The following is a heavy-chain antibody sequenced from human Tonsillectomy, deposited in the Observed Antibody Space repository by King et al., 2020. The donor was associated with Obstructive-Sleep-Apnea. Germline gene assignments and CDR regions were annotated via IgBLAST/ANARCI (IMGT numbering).Heavy chain of an antibody. CDR2: ISGNGGST. J-gene: IGHJ4*02. D-gene: IGHD1-26*01. CDR3: AREARTGGSYPG. Sequence: VQLVESGGGLVQPGGSLRLSCAASGFTFSSYAMHWVRQAPGKGLEYVSAISGNGGSTYYANSLKGRFTISRDTSKNTLYLQMGSLSTEDMAVYYCAREARTGGSYPGWGQGTLVTVSS. CDR1: GFTFSSYA. V-gene: IGHV3-64*01.